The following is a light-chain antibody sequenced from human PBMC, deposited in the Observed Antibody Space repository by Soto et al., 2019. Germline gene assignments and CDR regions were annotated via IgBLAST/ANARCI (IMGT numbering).Light chain of an antibody. CDR2: GAS. V-gene: IGKV3-20*01. CDR1: QSLSTN. Sequence: EIVLTQSPGTLSFSPGERATLSCRASQSLSTNLAWYQQKPGQPPRLLTYGASSRATGIPDRFSGSGSGTDCTLTISRLEPEDSTVYYCQQLGTTPPFAFGPGTRVDMK. CDR3: QQLGTTPPFA. J-gene: IGKJ3*01.